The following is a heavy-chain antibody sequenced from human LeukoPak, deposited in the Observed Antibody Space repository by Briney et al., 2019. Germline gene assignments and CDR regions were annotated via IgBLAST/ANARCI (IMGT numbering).Heavy chain of an antibody. CDR3: ARDQEYYDLWSAYSGQNWFDP. CDR2: IKQDGSEK. J-gene: IGHJ5*02. D-gene: IGHD3-3*01. V-gene: IGHV3-7*01. CDR1: GFTFSSYW. Sequence: GGSLRLSCAASGFTFSSYWMSWVRQAPGKGLEWVANIKQDGSEKYYVDSVKGRFTISRDNAKNSLYLQMNSLRAEDTAVYYCARDQEYYDLWSAYSGQNWFDPWGQGTLVTVSS.